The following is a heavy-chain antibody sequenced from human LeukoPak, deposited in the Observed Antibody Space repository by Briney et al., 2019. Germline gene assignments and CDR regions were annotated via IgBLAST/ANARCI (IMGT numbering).Heavy chain of an antibody. V-gene: IGHV3-74*01. CDR1: GFTFSSYW. Sequence: GGSLRLSCAASGFTFSSYWMHWVRQAPGKGLVWVSRINSDGSTTTYADSVKGRFTISRDNAKNSPYLQMNSLRAEDTALYYCARHYCSGGTCPAPIWGQGTMVTVSS. D-gene: IGHD2-15*01. CDR2: INSDGSTT. J-gene: IGHJ3*02. CDR3: ARHYCSGGTCPAPI.